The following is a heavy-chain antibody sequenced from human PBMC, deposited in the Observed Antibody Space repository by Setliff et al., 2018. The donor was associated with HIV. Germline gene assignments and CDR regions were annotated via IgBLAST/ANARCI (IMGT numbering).Heavy chain of an antibody. V-gene: IGHV3-9*01. D-gene: IGHD6-25*01. CDR1: GFNFNDYA. J-gene: IGHJ4*02. CDR3: AGSRGYFVQAD. Sequence: GGSLRLSCAASGFNFNDYAMHWVRQAPGEGLEWVSGISWNSGSIGYVDSVKGRFSISRDNTRNLVYLQMNSLRAEDTAVYYCAGSRGYFVQADWGQGSLVTVSS. CDR2: ISWNSGSI.